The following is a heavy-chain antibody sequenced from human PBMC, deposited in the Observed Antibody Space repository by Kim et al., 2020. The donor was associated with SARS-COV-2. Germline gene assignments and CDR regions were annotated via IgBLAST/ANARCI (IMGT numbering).Heavy chain of an antibody. CDR3: VRLSSGYRNWFDP. V-gene: IGHV5-51*01. D-gene: IGHD3-22*01. Sequence: TPSVQGQVTIPADKSISTAYLQWSSLKASDTAMYYCVRLSSGYRNWFDPWGQGTLVTVSS. J-gene: IGHJ5*02.